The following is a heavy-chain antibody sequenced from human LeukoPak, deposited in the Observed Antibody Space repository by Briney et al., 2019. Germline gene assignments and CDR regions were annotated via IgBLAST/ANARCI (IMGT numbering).Heavy chain of an antibody. Sequence: SETLSLTCTVSGGSISSYYWSWIRQPPGKGLEWIGYIYNSGGTNCNPSLKSRVTISVDTSKNQFSLKLSSVTAADTAVYYCARYYDRSGYWSTPHFDYWGQGTLVTVSS. CDR1: GGSISSYY. D-gene: IGHD3-22*01. CDR2: IYNSGGT. CDR3: ARYYDRSGYWSTPHFDY. V-gene: IGHV4-59*01. J-gene: IGHJ4*02.